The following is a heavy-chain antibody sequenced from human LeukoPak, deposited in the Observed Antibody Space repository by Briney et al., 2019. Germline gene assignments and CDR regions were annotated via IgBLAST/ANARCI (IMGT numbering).Heavy chain of an antibody. Sequence: GKSLRLSCAASGLPFSTHFMHWIRQAPGKGLEWVAFITYDGRNKNYADSVKSRFTISKDNSNNTLYLQMDSLRGEDAAVYYCARGDPRSDYWGQGTLVTVSS. CDR2: ITYDGRNK. CDR1: GLPFSTHF. CDR3: ARGDPRSDY. J-gene: IGHJ4*02. V-gene: IGHV3-30*04.